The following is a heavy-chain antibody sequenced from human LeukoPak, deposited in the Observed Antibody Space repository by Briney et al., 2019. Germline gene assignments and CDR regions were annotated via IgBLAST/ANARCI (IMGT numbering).Heavy chain of an antibody. Sequence: AGGSLRLSCAASGFTLDDYAMHWVRQAPGKGLEWVSGISWNSGSIGYADSVKGRFTISRDNAKNSLYLQMNSLRAEDMALYYCAKGDYDFWSGSAFDPWGQGTLVTVSS. J-gene: IGHJ5*02. V-gene: IGHV3-9*03. CDR3: AKGDYDFWSGSAFDP. D-gene: IGHD3-3*01. CDR1: GFTLDDYA. CDR2: ISWNSGSI.